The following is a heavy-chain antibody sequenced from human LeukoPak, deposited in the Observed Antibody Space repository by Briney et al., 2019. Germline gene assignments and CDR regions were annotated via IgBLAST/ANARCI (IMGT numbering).Heavy chain of an antibody. J-gene: IGHJ4*02. D-gene: IGHD5-12*01. CDR3: ARASGYCGYDFDY. Sequence: GGSLRLSCAASGFTFSSYWMHWVRQAPGKGLVWVSRINSDGSSTSYADSVKGRFTISRDNAKNTLYLQMNSLRAEDTAVYYCARASGYCGYDFDYWGQGTLVTVSS. CDR2: INSDGSST. V-gene: IGHV3-74*01. CDR1: GFTFSSYW.